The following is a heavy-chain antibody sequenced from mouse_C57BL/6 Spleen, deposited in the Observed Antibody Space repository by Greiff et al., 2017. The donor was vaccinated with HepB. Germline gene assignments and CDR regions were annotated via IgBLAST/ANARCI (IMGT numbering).Heavy chain of an antibody. Sequence: VQLQQPGAALVKPGASVKMSCKASGYTFTSYWITWVKQRPGQGLEWIGDIYPGSGSTNYNEKFKSKATLTVDTSSSTAYMQLSSLTSEDSAVYYCARYGNYFYAMDYWGQGTSVTVSS. J-gene: IGHJ4*01. D-gene: IGHD2-1*01. V-gene: IGHV1-55*01. CDR3: ARYGNYFYAMDY. CDR1: GYTFTSYW. CDR2: IYPGSGST.